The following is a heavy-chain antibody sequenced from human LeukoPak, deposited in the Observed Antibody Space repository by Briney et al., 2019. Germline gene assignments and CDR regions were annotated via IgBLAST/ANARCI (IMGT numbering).Heavy chain of an antibody. CDR3: ARDVRITTYNDAFDI. CDR1: GFTFSNAW. J-gene: IGHJ3*02. D-gene: IGHD3-10*01. V-gene: IGHV3-11*04. Sequence: PGGSLRLSCAASGFTFSNAWMSWVRQAPGKGLEWVSYISSSGSTIYYADSVKGRFTISRDNAKNSLYLQMNSLRAEDPAVYYCARDVRITTYNDAFDIWGQGTMVTVSS. CDR2: ISSSGSTI.